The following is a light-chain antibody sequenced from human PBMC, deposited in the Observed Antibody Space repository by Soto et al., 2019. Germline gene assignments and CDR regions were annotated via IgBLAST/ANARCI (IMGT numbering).Light chain of an antibody. CDR1: QSVSSSY. CDR2: GGS. J-gene: IGKJ3*01. Sequence: EIVLTQSPGTLSLSPGERATLSCRASQSVSSSYLAWYQQKPGQAPRLLIYGGSSRATGIPDRFSGSGSGTDFTLTISRLEPEDFAVYYCQQYGSSPRTFGPGTKVDIK. V-gene: IGKV3-20*01. CDR3: QQYGSSPRT.